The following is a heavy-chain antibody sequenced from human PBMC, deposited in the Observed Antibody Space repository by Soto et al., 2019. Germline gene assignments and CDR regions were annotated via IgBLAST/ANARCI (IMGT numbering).Heavy chain of an antibody. CDR1: GFTFSSYG. Sequence: QVQLVESGGGVVQPGRSLRLSCAASGFTFSSYGMHWVRQAPGKGLEWVADIWYDGSNKYYADSVKGRFTISRDNSKNTVYLQMNSLRAEDTAVYYCARDKSFYSSGCYYFDYWGQGTLVTVSS. J-gene: IGHJ4*02. V-gene: IGHV3-33*01. CDR2: IWYDGSNK. D-gene: IGHD6-19*01. CDR3: ARDKSFYSSGCYYFDY.